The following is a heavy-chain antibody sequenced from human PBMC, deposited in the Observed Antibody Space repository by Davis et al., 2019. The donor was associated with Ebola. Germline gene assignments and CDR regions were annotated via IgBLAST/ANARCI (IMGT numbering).Heavy chain of an antibody. Sequence: GESLKISCAASGFSLRSYAMHWVRQAPGKGLEWVAVISYDGSNKYYADSVKGRFTIFRDTSKNTLYLQMNSLRAEDTAVYYCARDWGIHGSGSYYHPLDYWGQGTLVTVSS. CDR2: ISYDGSNK. V-gene: IGHV3-30-3*01. J-gene: IGHJ4*02. CDR1: GFSLRSYA. D-gene: IGHD3-10*01. CDR3: ARDWGIHGSGSYYHPLDY.